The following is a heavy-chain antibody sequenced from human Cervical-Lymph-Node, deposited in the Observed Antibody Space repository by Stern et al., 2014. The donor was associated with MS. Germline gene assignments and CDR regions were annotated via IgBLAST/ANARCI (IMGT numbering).Heavy chain of an antibody. Sequence: QLVQSGAGVKKPGSSVRVSCKASGGSFKSYAFNWLRQAPGQGLEWMGDIVPMFAKANYAQKFQGRVTVTADEATNTVYMELSFLTSEDTAVYYCARERAIHYPAFAPWGQGTLVTVSS. CDR2: IVPMFAKA. V-gene: IGHV1-69*01. J-gene: IGHJ5*02. CDR1: GGSFKSYA. D-gene: IGHD3-10*01. CDR3: ARERAIHYPAFAP.